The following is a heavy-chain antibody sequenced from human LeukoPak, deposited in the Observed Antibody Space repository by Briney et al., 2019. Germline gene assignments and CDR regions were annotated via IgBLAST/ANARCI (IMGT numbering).Heavy chain of an antibody. J-gene: IGHJ6*02. CDR3: AKKLVPYIGSGYGLAV. D-gene: IGHD3-10*01. Sequence: GGSLRLSCAASGFTFSRFGMHWGRQAPGKGLEWVAVIRDDGSRAYYADSLKGRFTVSRDNSESTLFLQMNSLRPEDTAVYYCAKKLVPYIGSGYGLAVWGQGTTVTVSS. CDR2: IRDDGSRA. V-gene: IGHV3-30*18. CDR1: GFTFSRFG.